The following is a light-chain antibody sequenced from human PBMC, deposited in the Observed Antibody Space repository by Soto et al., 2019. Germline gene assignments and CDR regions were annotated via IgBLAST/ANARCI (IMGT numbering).Light chain of an antibody. Sequence: TVLTQSPATLSLSPGERATLSCKASQSIDNSLGWFQQKPGQAPRLLIDDAFNRATGIPARFTGSGSGSDLTLTISSLEPEDFGVYYCRQRYNWPLTFGGGTKVEIK. V-gene: IGKV3-11*01. CDR1: QSIDNS. CDR3: RQRYNWPLT. J-gene: IGKJ4*01. CDR2: DAF.